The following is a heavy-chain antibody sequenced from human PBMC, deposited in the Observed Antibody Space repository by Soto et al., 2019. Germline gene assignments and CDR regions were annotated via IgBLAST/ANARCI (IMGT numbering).Heavy chain of an antibody. Sequence: QITLKESGPTLVKPTQTLTLTCTFSGFSLSTSGVGVGWIRQPPGKALEWLALIYWNDDKRYSPSLKSRLTITNDTSKNQVFLTMTNMDPVDTATYYCAHGSPRLRYCSSTSCYTEGYGMDVWGQGTTVTVSS. CDR3: AHGSPRLRYCSSTSCYTEGYGMDV. V-gene: IGHV2-5*01. J-gene: IGHJ6*02. CDR2: IYWNDDK. D-gene: IGHD2-2*02. CDR1: GFSLSTSGVG.